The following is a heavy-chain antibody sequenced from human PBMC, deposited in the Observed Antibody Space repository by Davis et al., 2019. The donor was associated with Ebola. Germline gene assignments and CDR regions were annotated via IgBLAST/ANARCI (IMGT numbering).Heavy chain of an antibody. Sequence: SETLSLTCTVSGGSISSYYRSWIRQPPGKGLEWIGYIDYSGSTNYNPSLKSRVTISVDTSKNQFSLKLSSVTAADTAVYYCARRGRARGMDVWGQGTTVTVSS. J-gene: IGHJ6*02. CDR1: GGSISSYY. D-gene: IGHD3-16*01. CDR2: IDYSGST. CDR3: ARRGRARGMDV. V-gene: IGHV4-59*08.